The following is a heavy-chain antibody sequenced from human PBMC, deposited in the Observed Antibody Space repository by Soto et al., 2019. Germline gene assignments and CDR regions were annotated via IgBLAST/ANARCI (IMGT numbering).Heavy chain of an antibody. V-gene: IGHV3-23*01. CDR2: ISGSGGST. J-gene: IGHJ2*01. D-gene: IGHD4-17*01. CDR3: ARDGYGDLGDWYFDL. Sequence: EVQLLESGGGLVQPGGSLRLSCAASGFTFSSYGMSWVRQAPGKGLEWVSAISGSGGSTYYADSVKGRFTISRDNSKNTLYLQMNSLRAEDTAVYYYARDGYGDLGDWYFDLWGRGTLVTVSS. CDR1: GFTFSSYG.